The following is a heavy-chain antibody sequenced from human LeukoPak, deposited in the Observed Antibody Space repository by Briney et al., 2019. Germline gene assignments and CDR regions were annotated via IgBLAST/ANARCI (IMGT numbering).Heavy chain of an antibody. J-gene: IGHJ3*02. CDR1: GYTFTSYG. V-gene: IGHV1-18*01. CDR2: ISAYNGNT. CDR3: ARDVVARLYTLDAFDI. D-gene: IGHD2-2*01. Sequence: GASVKVSCKASGYTFTSYGISWVRQAPGQGLEWMGWISAYNGNTNYAQKHQGRVTMTTDTSTSTAYMELRSLRSDDTAVYYCARDVVARLYTLDAFDIWGQGTMVTVSS.